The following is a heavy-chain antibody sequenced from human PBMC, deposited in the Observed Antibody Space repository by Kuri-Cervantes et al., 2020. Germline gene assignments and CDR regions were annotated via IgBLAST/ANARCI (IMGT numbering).Heavy chain of an antibody. V-gene: IGHV3-30*02. CDR2: IRFDGAIG. Sequence: GESLKVSCAVSGFTSSNHGVHWVRQTLDKGLEWVTFIRFDGAIGYYADSVKGRFTISRDNSKNRLYLQMNSLRAEDTAVYYCARTNYVSGSYYRGEHYYYYMDVWGKGTTVTVSS. CDR3: ARTNYVSGSYYRGEHYYYYMDV. D-gene: IGHD3-10*01. CDR1: GFTSSNHG. J-gene: IGHJ6*03.